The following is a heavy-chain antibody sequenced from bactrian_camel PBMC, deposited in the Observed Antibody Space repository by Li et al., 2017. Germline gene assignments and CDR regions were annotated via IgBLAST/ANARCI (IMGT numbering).Heavy chain of an antibody. CDR1: GYTSSRYC. Sequence: HVQLVESGGGSVQAGGSLRLSCVASGYTSSRYCMAWFRQPPGKERELISSITNLGITTYKDSVKGRFTISQGADKNTVYLQMNSLTIEDTAVYYCAGEFWRTRGCGTQFNYWGQGTQVTVS. D-gene: IGHD1*01. CDR3: AGEFWRTRGCGTQFNY. J-gene: IGHJ4*01. V-gene: IGHV3S53*01. CDR2: ITNLGIT.